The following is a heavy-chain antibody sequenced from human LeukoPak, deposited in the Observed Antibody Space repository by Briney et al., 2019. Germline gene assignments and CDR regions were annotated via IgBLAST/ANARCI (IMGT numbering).Heavy chain of an antibody. D-gene: IGHD6-13*01. J-gene: IGHJ5*02. Sequence: SETLSLTCAVYGESFSGYYWSWIRQPPGKGLEWIGEINHSGSTNYNPSLKSRVTISVDTSKNQFSLKLSSVTAADTAVYYCARSTRIAAAGMGRWFDPWGQGTLVTVSS. CDR3: ARSTRIAAAGMGRWFDP. CDR2: INHSGST. V-gene: IGHV4-34*01. CDR1: GESFSGYY.